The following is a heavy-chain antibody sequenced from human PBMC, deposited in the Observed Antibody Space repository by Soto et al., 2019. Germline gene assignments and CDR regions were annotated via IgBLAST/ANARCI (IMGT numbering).Heavy chain of an antibody. CDR1: GFTFSSYA. V-gene: IGHV3-21*01. D-gene: IGHD6-19*01. Sequence: PGGSLRLSCAASGFTFSSYAMHWVRQAPGKGLEWVSSISSSSTYIYYADSVKGRFTISRDNAKNSVYLQMNSLRAEDTAVYYCARDLRDSSGWEYYYYGMDVWGQGTTVTV. CDR2: ISSSSTYI. CDR3: ARDLRDSSGWEYYYYGMDV. J-gene: IGHJ6*02.